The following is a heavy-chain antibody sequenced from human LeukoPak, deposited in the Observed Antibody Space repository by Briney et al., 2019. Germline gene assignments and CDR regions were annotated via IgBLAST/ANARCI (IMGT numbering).Heavy chain of an antibody. D-gene: IGHD3-22*01. CDR3: ARGYYYDSSGYYPIAHFDY. J-gene: IGHJ4*02. Sequence: ASVKVSCKASGYTFTSYGISWVRQAPGQGLEWMGWISAYNGNTNYAQKFQGRVTITADESTSTAYMELSSLRSEDTAVYYCARGYYYDSSGYYPIAHFDYWGQGTLVTVSS. CDR2: ISAYNGNT. CDR1: GYTFTSYG. V-gene: IGHV1-18*01.